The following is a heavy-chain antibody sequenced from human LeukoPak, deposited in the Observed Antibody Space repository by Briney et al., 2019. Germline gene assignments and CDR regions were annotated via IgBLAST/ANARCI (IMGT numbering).Heavy chain of an antibody. J-gene: IGHJ4*02. CDR2: ISYDGGNK. D-gene: IGHD3-10*01. Sequence: GGSLRLSCAASGFTFSSYAMNWVRQAPGKGLEWVAVISYDGGNKYYADSVKGRLTISRDNSKNTLYLQMNSLRAEDTAVYYCARISGSYYNPNYYFDYWGQGTLVTVSS. CDR1: GFTFSSYA. CDR3: ARISGSYYNPNYYFDY. V-gene: IGHV3-30-3*01.